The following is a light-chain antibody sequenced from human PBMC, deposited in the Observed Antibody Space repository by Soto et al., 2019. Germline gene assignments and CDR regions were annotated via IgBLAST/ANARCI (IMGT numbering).Light chain of an antibody. J-gene: IGLJ1*01. V-gene: IGLV2-14*01. Sequence: QSALTQPASVSGSPGQSITISCTGTSSDIGGYYYVSWYQHHPGKAPKLLIYQVTNRPSLVSNRFSGSKSGNTASLTISGLQADDEADYYCTSYSSSDIFYVFGTGTKLTVL. CDR3: TSYSSSDIFYV. CDR2: QVT. CDR1: SSDIGGYYY.